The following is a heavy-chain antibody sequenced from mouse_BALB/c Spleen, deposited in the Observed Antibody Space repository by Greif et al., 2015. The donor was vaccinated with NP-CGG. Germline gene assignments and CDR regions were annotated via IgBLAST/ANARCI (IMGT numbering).Heavy chain of an antibody. V-gene: IGHV2-6-1*01. CDR2: IWSDGST. CDR3: ARHYRYDYYAMDY. CDR1: GFSLTSYG. Sequence: VQLVESGPGLVAPSQSLSITCTISGFSLTSYGVHWVRQPPGKGLEWLVVIWSDGSTTYNSALESRLSISKDNSKSQVFLKMNSLQTDDTAMYYCARHYRYDYYAMDYWGQGTSVTVSS. D-gene: IGHD2-14*01. J-gene: IGHJ4*01.